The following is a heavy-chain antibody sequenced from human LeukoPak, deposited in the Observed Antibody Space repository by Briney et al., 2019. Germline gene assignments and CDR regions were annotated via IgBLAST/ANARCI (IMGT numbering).Heavy chain of an antibody. CDR1: GFTFSSYE. D-gene: IGHD3-22*01. Sequence: GGPLRLSRAASGFTFSSYEMHWVRQAPGKGLEWVSYISSSGSTIYYADSVKGRFTISRDNAKNSLYLQMNSLRAEDTAVYYCARDGVDSSGYYLVPFDYWGQGTLVTVSS. J-gene: IGHJ4*02. V-gene: IGHV3-48*03. CDR3: ARDGVDSSGYYLVPFDY. CDR2: ISSSGSTI.